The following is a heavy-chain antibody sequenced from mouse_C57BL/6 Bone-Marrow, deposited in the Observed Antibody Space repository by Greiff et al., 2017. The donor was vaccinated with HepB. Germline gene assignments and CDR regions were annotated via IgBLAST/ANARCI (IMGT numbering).Heavy chain of an antibody. Sequence: QVHVKHPGAELVKPGASVKMSCKASGYTFTSYWITWVKQRPGQGLEWIGDIYPGSGSTNYNEKFKSKATLTVDTSSSTAYMQLSSLTSEDSAVYYCARLTTGGYVDVWGTGTTVTVSS. CDR3: ARLTTGGYVDV. J-gene: IGHJ1*03. CDR1: GYTFTSYW. V-gene: IGHV1-55*01. CDR2: IYPGSGST. D-gene: IGHD1-1*01.